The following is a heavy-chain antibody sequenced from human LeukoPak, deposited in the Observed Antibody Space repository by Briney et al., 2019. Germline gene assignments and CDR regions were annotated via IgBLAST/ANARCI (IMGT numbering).Heavy chain of an antibody. CDR2: INQDGSQN. J-gene: IGHJ3*02. V-gene: IGHV3-7*01. CDR1: GFSFSDYW. CDR3: AREVTASSFDI. Sequence: GGSLRLSCAASGFSFSDYWMSWVRQAPGRGLEWVGNINQDGSQNSSVDSVKGRFTISRDNAKNSLYLQMNSLGAEDAALYYCAREVTASSFDILGQGTMVTVSS. D-gene: IGHD2-21*02.